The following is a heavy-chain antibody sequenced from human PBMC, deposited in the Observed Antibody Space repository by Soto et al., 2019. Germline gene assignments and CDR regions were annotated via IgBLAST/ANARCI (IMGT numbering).Heavy chain of an antibody. J-gene: IGHJ4*02. CDR3: VKGTFSSSKVIFDY. Sequence: EVQLVESGGGLAQPGRSLRLSCVASAFIFEDYDMHWVRQVPGKGLEWVSSISSNSGAIKYGDSVKGRFTLSRDNAKNSMYLEMNSLRVEDTALYFCVKGTFSSSKVIFDYWGQGTLVTVSS. D-gene: IGHD6-6*01. CDR2: ISSNSGAI. V-gene: IGHV3-9*01. CDR1: AFIFEDYD.